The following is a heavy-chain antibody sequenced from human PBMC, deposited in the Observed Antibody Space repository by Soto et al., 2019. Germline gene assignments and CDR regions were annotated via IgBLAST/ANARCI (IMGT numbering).Heavy chain of an antibody. V-gene: IGHV5-51*01. Sequence: GESLKISCEGAGYKLGSAWIGWVRRKPGKGLEWMGIIKPGTSDIRYSPSFRGQVTISADEAANTAFLQWSSLKTSDTAIYYCARQISFVCDSWGQGTLVTVSS. CDR3: ARQISFVCDS. D-gene: IGHD3-16*01. CDR1: GYKLGSAW. J-gene: IGHJ4*02. CDR2: IKPGTSDI.